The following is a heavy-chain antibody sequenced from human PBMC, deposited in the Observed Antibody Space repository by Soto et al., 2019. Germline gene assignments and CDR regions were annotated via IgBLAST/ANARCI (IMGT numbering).Heavy chain of an antibody. CDR1: GFTFSSYS. V-gene: IGHV3-21*01. Sequence: PVGPLRLSCAASGFTFSSYSMNWVRQAPGKGLEWVSSISSSSSYIYYAASVKGRFTISRDNAKNSLYLQMNSLRAEDTAVYYCARDCSIAARHPGTCWFDPWGQGTLVTVSS. CDR2: ISSSSSYI. D-gene: IGHD6-6*01. CDR3: ARDCSIAARHPGTCWFDP. J-gene: IGHJ5*02.